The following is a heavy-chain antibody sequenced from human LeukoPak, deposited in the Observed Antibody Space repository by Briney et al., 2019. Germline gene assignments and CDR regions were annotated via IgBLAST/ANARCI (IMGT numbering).Heavy chain of an antibody. Sequence: SETLSLTCTVSDDSISGFYWTWIRQSPGRGLEWIGYVYSSGSANYNPSLKSRVTISLDTSKNQFSLKLYSVTAADTAVYYCARDPGGWFDPWGQGALVTVSS. CDR1: DDSISGFY. CDR2: VYSSGSA. J-gene: IGHJ5*02. V-gene: IGHV4-4*08. CDR3: ARDPGGWFDP. D-gene: IGHD3-10*01.